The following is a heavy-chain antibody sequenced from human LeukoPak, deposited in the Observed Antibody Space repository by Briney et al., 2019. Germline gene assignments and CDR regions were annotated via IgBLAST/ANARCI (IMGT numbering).Heavy chain of an antibody. J-gene: IGHJ3*02. Sequence: QAGGSLRLSCAASGFTFSSYWMSWVRQAPGKGLEWVANIKQDGSEKYYVDSVKGRFTISRDNAKNSLYLQMNSLRAEDTAVYYCARSSLLWFGDDAFDIWGQGTMVTVSS. CDR1: GFTFSSYW. V-gene: IGHV3-7*01. CDR2: IKQDGSEK. CDR3: ARSSLLWFGDDAFDI. D-gene: IGHD3-10*01.